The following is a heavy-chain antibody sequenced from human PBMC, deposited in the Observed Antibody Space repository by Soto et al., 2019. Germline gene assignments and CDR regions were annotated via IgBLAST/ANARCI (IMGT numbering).Heavy chain of an antibody. CDR1: GFTLSSYW. CDR3: ARSRDGDNFGGEC. J-gene: IGHJ4*02. V-gene: IGHV3-74*01. D-gene: IGHD3-10*01. CDR2: INIDGSST. Sequence: EVQLVESGGGLVQPGGSLRLSCAASGFTLSSYWMHWVSQAPGKGLVWVSRINIDGSSTSYADSVKGRFTISRDNAKNTLYLQVNSRRGEHTAVYYCARSRDGDNFGGECWGQGTLVTVSS.